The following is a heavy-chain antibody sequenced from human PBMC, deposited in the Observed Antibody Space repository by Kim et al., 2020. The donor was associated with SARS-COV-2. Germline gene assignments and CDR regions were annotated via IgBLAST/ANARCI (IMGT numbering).Heavy chain of an antibody. V-gene: IGHV3-20*01. J-gene: IGHJ6*02. CDR1: GFTFDDYG. CDR3: ARDPGYSSSWYGVGGMDV. CDR2: INWNGGST. D-gene: IGHD6-13*01. Sequence: GGSLRLSCAASGFTFDDYGISWVRQAPGKGLEWVSGINWNGGSTGYADSVKGRFTISRDNAKNSLYLQMNSLRAEDTALYHCARDPGYSSSWYGVGGMDVWGQGTTVTVSS.